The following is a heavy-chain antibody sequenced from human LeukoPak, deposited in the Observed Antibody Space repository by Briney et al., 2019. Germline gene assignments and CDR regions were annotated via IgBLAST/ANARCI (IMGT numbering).Heavy chain of an antibody. CDR1: GDSLSNNNVA. J-gene: IGHJ4*02. V-gene: IGHV6-1*01. CDR2: TYYRTKFNT. D-gene: IGHD3-10*01. Sequence: SQTLSLTCAVSGDSLSNNNVAWNWHRQSPARGLEWLGRTYYRTKFNTDYAVSVKSRIAINSDTSKNQFSLQLNSVTPEDTGVYYCARGSHSSFDYWGQGTLVTVSS. CDR3: ARGSHSSFDY.